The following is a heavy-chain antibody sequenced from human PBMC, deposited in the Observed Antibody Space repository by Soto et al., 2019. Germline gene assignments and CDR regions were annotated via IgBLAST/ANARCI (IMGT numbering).Heavy chain of an antibody. J-gene: IGHJ4*02. D-gene: IGHD2-15*01. Sequence: EVQLVESGGGLVQPGGSLRLSCAGSGFTLIDNSIDWVRQAPGKGLEWVGRSSDKAQGYSTAYAASVKGRFTTSRDESKTSVYLQMNSLKPEDTAVYYCARSVSSIEPADYWGQGTLVTVSS. V-gene: IGHV3-72*01. CDR1: GFTLIDNS. CDR3: ARSVSSIEPADY. CDR2: SSDKAQGYST.